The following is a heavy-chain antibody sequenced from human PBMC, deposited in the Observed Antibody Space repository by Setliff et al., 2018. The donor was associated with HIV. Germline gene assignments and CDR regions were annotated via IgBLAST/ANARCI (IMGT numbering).Heavy chain of an antibody. CDR2: ISYDGSYK. V-gene: IGHV3-30*14. CDR3: ARVGYSSSWYWAGAFDI. CDR1: GFTFSSYA. D-gene: IGHD6-13*01. J-gene: IGHJ3*02. Sequence: PGGSLRLSCAASGFTFSSYAMHWVRQAPGKGLEWVAVISYDGSYKYYADSVKGRFTISRDNSKNTLYLQMNSLRAEDTAVYYCARVGYSSSWYWAGAFDIWGQGTMVTVSS.